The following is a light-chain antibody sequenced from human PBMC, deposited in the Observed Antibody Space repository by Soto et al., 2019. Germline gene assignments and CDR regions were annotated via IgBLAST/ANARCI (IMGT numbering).Light chain of an antibody. CDR2: KAS. Sequence: DIQMTQSPSTLSGPVGDRVTITCRASQTISSWLAWYQQKPGKAPKLLIYKASTLKSGVPSRFSGSGSGTEFTLTISSLQPDDFATYYCQHYNSYSEAFGQGTK. CDR3: QHYNSYSEA. V-gene: IGKV1-5*03. CDR1: QTISSW. J-gene: IGKJ1*01.